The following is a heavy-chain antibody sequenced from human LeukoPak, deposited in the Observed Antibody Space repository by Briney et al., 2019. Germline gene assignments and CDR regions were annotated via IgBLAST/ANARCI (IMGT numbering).Heavy chain of an antibody. V-gene: IGHV4-59*08. CDR3: ARYRDGDRDISLDI. J-gene: IGHJ4*02. Sequence: SETLSLTCIVSGDSISSDYWSWIRQPPGKGLEWIGFINNRGTTSYNPSLKSRVTISRDMSKNQFALKLSSVSAADTAVYYCARYRDGDRDISLDIWGQGTLVTVSS. D-gene: IGHD4-17*01. CDR1: GDSISSDY. CDR2: INNRGTT.